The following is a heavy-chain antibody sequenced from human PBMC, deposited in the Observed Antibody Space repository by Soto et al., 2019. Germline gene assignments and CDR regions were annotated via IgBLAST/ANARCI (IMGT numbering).Heavy chain of an antibody. V-gene: IGHV4-59*01. CDR2: IYYSGST. Sequence: SETLSLTCTVSGSAISSYYWSWIRQPPGKGLEWIGYIYYSGSTNYNPSLKSRVTISVDTSKNQFSLKLSSVTAADTAVYYCARVVEWFGELYGMDVWGQGTTVTVSS. D-gene: IGHD3-10*01. J-gene: IGHJ6*02. CDR1: GSAISSYY. CDR3: ARVVEWFGELYGMDV.